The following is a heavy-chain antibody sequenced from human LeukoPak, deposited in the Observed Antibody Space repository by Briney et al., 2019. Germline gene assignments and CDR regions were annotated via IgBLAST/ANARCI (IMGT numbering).Heavy chain of an antibody. CDR1: GYTLTELS. V-gene: IGHV1-2*02. J-gene: IGHJ5*02. D-gene: IGHD2-2*01. CDR3: ARDSLVHPNRWFDP. CDR2: INPNSGGT. Sequence: ASVKVSCKVSGYTLTELSMHWVRQAPGQGLEWMGWINPNSGGTNYAQKFQGRVTMTRDTSISTAYMELSRLRSDDTAVYYCARDSLVHPNRWFDPWGQGTLVTVSS.